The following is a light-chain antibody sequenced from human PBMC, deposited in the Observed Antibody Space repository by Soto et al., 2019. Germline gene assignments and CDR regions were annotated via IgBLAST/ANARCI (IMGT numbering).Light chain of an antibody. J-gene: IGKJ1*01. V-gene: IGKV3-20*01. CDR3: QQYVTAFRS. CDR1: QSGSGSY. CDR2: GAS. Sequence: EIVLTQSPGTLSLSPGERATLSCRASQSGSGSYLAWYQQKPGQAPRLLISGASRRATGIPDRFSGSGSGTEFTLTISSLQPDDFATYYCQQYVTAFRSFGQGTKVDI.